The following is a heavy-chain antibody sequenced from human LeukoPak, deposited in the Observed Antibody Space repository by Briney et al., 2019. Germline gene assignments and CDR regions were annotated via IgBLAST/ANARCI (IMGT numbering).Heavy chain of an antibody. V-gene: IGHV1-18*01. CDR3: AKHRGPTGWDLVYS. CDR1: GHTFNNFG. CDR2: IRGDNANT. D-gene: IGHD1-26*01. Sequence: PAASVTLSCKTSGHTFNNFGFTWVRQAPGQGLEWMGSIRGDNANTAYAQKFQGRVTMSVDTSTATGYLELKSLTTDDTAVYFCAKHRGPTGWDLVYSCGQGAPFTASS. J-gene: IGHJ4*02.